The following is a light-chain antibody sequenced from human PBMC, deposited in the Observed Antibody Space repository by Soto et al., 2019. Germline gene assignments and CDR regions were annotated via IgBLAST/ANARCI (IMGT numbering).Light chain of an antibody. CDR1: QRISNY. CDR3: QQSYSSPHT. V-gene: IGKV1-39*01. Sequence: DIQMTQSPSSLSASVGDRVTITCRASQRISNYLNWYQHKPGKAPNLLLYAASTLQSGVPSRFSGSRSGTDFTLTITHLQPEDFASDYCQQSYSSPHTFGQGPKLEIK. CDR2: AAS. J-gene: IGKJ2*01.